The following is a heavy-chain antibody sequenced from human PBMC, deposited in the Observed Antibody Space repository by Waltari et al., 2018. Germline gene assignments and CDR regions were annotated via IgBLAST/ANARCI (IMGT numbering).Heavy chain of an antibody. D-gene: IGHD3-3*01. CDR1: GGSFSGYY. Sequence: QVQLQQWGAGLLKPSETLSLTCAVYGGSFSGYYWSWIRQPPGKGLEWIGEINHSGNSNDNPSLQSRVTIALDTSKNQFSCTLRSATAADTAVYYCARVHLVYDFWSGYPYPLDYFEYWGQGTLVTVSS. V-gene: IGHV4-34*01. CDR2: INHSGNS. CDR3: ARVHLVYDFWSGYPYPLDYFEY. J-gene: IGHJ4*02.